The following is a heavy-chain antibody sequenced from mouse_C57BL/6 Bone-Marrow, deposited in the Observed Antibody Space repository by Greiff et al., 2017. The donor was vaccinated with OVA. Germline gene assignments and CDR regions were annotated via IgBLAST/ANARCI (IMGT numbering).Heavy chain of an antibody. J-gene: IGHJ3*01. V-gene: IGHV1-82*01. CDR2: IYPGDGDT. CDR1: GYAFSSSW. Sequence: VQLQQSGPELVKPGASVKISCKASGYAFSSSWMNWVKQRPGKGLEWIGRIYPGDGDTNYNGKFKGKATLTADKSSSTAYMQLSSLTSEDSAVYFCAIYYGSPWFAYWGQGTLVTVSA. D-gene: IGHD2-2*01. CDR3: AIYYGSPWFAY.